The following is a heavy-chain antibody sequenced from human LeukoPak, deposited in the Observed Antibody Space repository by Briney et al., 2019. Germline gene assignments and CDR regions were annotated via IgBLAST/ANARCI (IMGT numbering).Heavy chain of an antibody. D-gene: IGHD6-19*01. CDR3: ALLAVASDFDY. CDR2: IGSSGTTI. CDR1: GFPFSVYE. V-gene: IGHV3-48*03. J-gene: IGHJ4*02. Sequence: GSLRLSCAVSGFPFSVYEMNWVRQAPGKGLEWVSNIGSSGTTIYYADSVRGRFSISRDNAKSSLYLQMNSLRVEDTAVYHCALLAVASDFDYWGQGALVTVSS.